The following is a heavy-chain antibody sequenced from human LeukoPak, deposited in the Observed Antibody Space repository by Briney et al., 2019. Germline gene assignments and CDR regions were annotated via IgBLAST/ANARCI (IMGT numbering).Heavy chain of an antibody. Sequence: ASVKVSCKASGYTFTGYYMHWVRQAPGQGLEWMGWINPNNGGTNYAQKFQGRVTMTRDTSISTAYLELSSLTSDDTAVYYCATDDSGSYWGGLDYWGQGTLVTVSS. CDR3: ATDDSGSYWGGLDY. V-gene: IGHV1-2*02. D-gene: IGHD1-26*01. CDR1: GYTFTGYY. J-gene: IGHJ4*02. CDR2: INPNNGGT.